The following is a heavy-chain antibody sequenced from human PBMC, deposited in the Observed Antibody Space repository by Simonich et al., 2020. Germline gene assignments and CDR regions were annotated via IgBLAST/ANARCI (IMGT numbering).Heavy chain of an antibody. D-gene: IGHD3-22*01. V-gene: IGHV3-23*01. CDR3: AKDLGERITMIVVVIDAFDI. CDR2: ISGSGGST. Sequence: GGGLVQPGGSLRLSCAASGFTFSRYAMSWVRQAPGKGLEWVSPISGSGGSTYYADSVKGRFTISRDNSKNTLYLQMNSLRAEDTAVYYCAKDLGERITMIVVVIDAFDIWGQGTMVTVSS. J-gene: IGHJ3*02. CDR1: GFTFSRYA.